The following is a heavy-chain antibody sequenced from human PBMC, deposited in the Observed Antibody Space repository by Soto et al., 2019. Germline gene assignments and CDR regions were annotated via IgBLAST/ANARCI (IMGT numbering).Heavy chain of an antibody. CDR2: IYYSGST. D-gene: IGHD3-3*01. V-gene: IGHV4-30-4*01. J-gene: IGHJ6*02. CDR1: GGSISSGDYY. CDR3: ARDKLLGVLYGAMDV. Sequence: SLPLSCAVSGGSISSGDYYWSWIRQPPGKVLELIGYIYYSGSTYYNPSLKSRVTISVDTSKNQFSLKLSSVTAADTAVYYFARDKLLGVLYGAMDVWGHGSRVTVSS.